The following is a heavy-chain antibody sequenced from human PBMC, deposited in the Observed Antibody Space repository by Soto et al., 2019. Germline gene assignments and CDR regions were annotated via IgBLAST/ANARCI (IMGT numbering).Heavy chain of an antibody. Sequence: GGSLRLSCAASGFTFSSYGMHWVRQAPGKGLEWVAVISYDGSNKYYADSVKGRFTISRDNSKNTLYLQMNSLRAEDTAVYYCAKDLVIAAAGMDGWGQGITVTVSS. CDR3: AKDLVIAAAGMDG. D-gene: IGHD6-13*01. CDR2: ISYDGSNK. V-gene: IGHV3-30*18. J-gene: IGHJ6*02. CDR1: GFTFSSYG.